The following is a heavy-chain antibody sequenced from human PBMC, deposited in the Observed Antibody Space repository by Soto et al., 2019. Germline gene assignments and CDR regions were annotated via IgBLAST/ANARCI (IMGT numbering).Heavy chain of an antibody. Sequence: QVQLVQSGGEVRKPGASVKVSCKASGYTFTSHGISWVRQAPGQGLEWMGWISAYNGDTNYAQKLQGRVTVTTDRSTSTAYMELRSLRAEDTAVYYCARMVRGSNIDYYHYMDVWGKGPTVTVSS. V-gene: IGHV1-18*01. D-gene: IGHD3-10*01. CDR3: ARMVRGSNIDYYHYMDV. CDR2: ISAYNGDT. CDR1: GYTFTSHG. J-gene: IGHJ6*03.